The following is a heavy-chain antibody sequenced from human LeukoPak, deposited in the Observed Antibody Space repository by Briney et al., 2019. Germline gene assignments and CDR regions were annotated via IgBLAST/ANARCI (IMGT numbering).Heavy chain of an antibody. V-gene: IGHV3-15*01. CDR2: IKSKTDGGTT. CDR1: GFTFSNAW. J-gene: IGHJ4*02. D-gene: IGHD6-13*01. CDR3: ARGQQQLGYYFDY. Sequence: GGSLRLSCAASGFTFSNAWMSWVRQAPGKGLEWVGRIKSKTDGGTTDYAAPVKGRFTISRDDSKNTLYLQMNSLRAEDTAVYYCARGQQQLGYYFDYWGQGTLVTVSS.